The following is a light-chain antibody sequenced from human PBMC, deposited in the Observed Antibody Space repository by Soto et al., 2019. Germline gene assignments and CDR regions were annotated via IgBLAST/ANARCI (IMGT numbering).Light chain of an antibody. CDR2: DVS. V-gene: IGLV2-14*03. Sequence: QSVLTQPASVSGSPGQSIAISCTGTSSDVGAYDYVSWYQQHPGKAPKLMIYDVSNRPSGVSNRFSGSKSGNTASLTISGLQAEDEADYYCSSYTSSSTPLYVLGTGTRSPS. CDR3: SSYTSSSTPLYV. CDR1: SSDVGAYDY. J-gene: IGLJ1*01.